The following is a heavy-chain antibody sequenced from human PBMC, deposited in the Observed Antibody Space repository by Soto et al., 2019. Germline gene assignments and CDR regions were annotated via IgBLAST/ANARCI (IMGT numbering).Heavy chain of an antibody. CDR3: ARDVGYCSMTSCYENYDY. Sequence: ASVKVSCKASGYTFTSYGISWVRQAPGQGLEWMGWISAYNGNTNYAQKLQGRVTMTTDTSTSTAYMELRSLRSDDTAVYYCARDVGYCSMTSCYENYDYWGQGTLVTVSS. J-gene: IGHJ4*02. CDR1: GYTFTSYG. V-gene: IGHV1-18*01. CDR2: ISAYNGNT. D-gene: IGHD2-2*01.